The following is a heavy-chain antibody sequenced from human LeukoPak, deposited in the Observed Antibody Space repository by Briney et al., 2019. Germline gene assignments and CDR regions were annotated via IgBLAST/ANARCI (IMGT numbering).Heavy chain of an antibody. J-gene: IGHJ6*03. D-gene: IGHD6-13*01. CDR2: IGDTDNRA. Sequence: GGSLRLSCAASGFTFRSYAMTWVRQAPGKGLEWLSGIGDTDNRAYYAASVKGRFTISRDNSKNTLYLQMNSLRAEDTAVYYCAKDQEEVAAAYYMDVWGKGTTVTVSS. CDR3: AKDQEEVAAAYYMDV. CDR1: GFTFRSYA. V-gene: IGHV3-23*01.